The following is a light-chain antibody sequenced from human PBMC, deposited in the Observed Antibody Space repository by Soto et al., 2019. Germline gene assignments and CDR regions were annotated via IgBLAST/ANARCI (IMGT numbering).Light chain of an antibody. CDR2: GAS. CDR3: QQSYSTLWT. J-gene: IGKJ1*01. CDR1: QDISNY. Sequence: DIPMTQSPSSLSASVGDRVTITCQASQDISNYLNWYQQKPGEAPNLLIFGASTLQSGVPSRFSGSGSGTDFTLTISSLQPEDFATYYCQQSYSTLWTFGQGTKVEIK. V-gene: IGKV1-39*01.